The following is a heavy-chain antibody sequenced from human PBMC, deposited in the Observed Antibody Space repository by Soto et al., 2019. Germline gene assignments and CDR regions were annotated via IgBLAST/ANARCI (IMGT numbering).Heavy chain of an antibody. CDR2: FDPEDGET. D-gene: IGHD2-15*01. CDR3: ANLPLGYCSGGSCYRSNWFNP. CDR1: GYTLTELS. V-gene: IGHV1-24*01. Sequence: ASVKVSCKVSGYTLTELSMHWVRQAPGKGLEWMGGFDPEDGETIYAQKFQGRVTMTEDTSTDTAYMELSSLRSEDTAVYYCANLPLGYCSGGSCYRSNWFNPWGQGTLVSVSS. J-gene: IGHJ5*02.